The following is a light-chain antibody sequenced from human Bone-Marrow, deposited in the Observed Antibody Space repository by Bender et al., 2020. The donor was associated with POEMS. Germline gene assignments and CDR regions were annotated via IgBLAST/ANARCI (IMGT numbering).Light chain of an antibody. CDR2: DVT. CDR3: SSYTSSSPL. CDR1: SSDVGGYNY. V-gene: IGLV2-14*03. J-gene: IGLJ2*01. Sequence: QSALTQPASVSGSPGQSITISCTGTSSDVGGYNYVSWYQQYPGKVPKLIIYDVTYRPSGVSNRFSGSKSGNTASLTISGLQAEDEADYYCSSYTSSSPLFGGGTKLTVL.